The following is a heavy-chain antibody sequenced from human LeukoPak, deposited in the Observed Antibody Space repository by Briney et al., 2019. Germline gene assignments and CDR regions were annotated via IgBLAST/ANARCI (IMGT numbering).Heavy chain of an antibody. CDR2: IYPGDSDT. V-gene: IGHV5-51*01. J-gene: IGHJ3*02. Sequence: GESLKISCKGSGYSFTTYWIGWVRQMPGKGLEWMGIIYPGDSDTRYSPSFQGQVTVSADKSISTAYLQWSSLKASDTAFYYCARQRALLDAFDIWGQGTMVTVSS. D-gene: IGHD2-15*01. CDR1: GYSFTTYW. CDR3: ARQRALLDAFDI.